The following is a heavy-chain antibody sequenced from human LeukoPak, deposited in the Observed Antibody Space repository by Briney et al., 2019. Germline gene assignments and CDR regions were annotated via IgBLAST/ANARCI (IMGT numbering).Heavy chain of an antibody. D-gene: IGHD3-10*01. Sequence: ASVKVSCKTSGYTFTDSYIHWVRQAPGQGLEWMGRNNPNSGDSNYSQKFQGRVTMTRDTSISTAYMELSRLRSDDTAVYYCAREVGVTMVRGVADAFDIWGQGTMVTVSS. J-gene: IGHJ3*02. CDR3: AREVGVTMVRGVADAFDI. V-gene: IGHV1-2*06. CDR1: GYTFTDSY. CDR2: NNPNSGDS.